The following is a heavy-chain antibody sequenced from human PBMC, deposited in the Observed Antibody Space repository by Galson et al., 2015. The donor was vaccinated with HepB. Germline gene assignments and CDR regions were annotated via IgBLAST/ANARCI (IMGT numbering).Heavy chain of an antibody. CDR1: GYTFINYW. CDR2: IDPGDSYS. J-gene: IGHJ6*02. CDR3: ARRYCTSVSCSGVHFYYYGLDV. V-gene: IGHV5-10-1*01. D-gene: IGHD2-2*01. Sequence: QSGAEVKKPGESLRISCKGSGYTFINYWITWVRQVPGKGLEWMGRIDPGDSYSNHNPSFEGHVTMSVDKSIHTAYLQWSSLKASDTGVYDWARRYCTSVSCSGVHFYYYGLDVWGQGTTVAV.